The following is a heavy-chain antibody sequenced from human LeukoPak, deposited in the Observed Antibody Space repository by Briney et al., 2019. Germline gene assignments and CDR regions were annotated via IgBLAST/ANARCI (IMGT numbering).Heavy chain of an antibody. CDR1: GGSVSTGTYY. Sequence: PSETLSLTCTVSGGSVSTGTYYWSWTRQPPGKGLEWIAYIYYSGSTNYNPSLMSRVTISVDTSKNQFSLKLRSVTAADTAVYYCARDLWELQSAFDLWGQGTMVTVSP. V-gene: IGHV4-61*01. CDR2: IYYSGST. D-gene: IGHD1-26*01. J-gene: IGHJ3*01. CDR3: ARDLWELQSAFDL.